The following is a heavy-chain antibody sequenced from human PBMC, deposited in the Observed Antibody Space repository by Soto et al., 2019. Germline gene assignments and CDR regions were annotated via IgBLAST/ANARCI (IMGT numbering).Heavy chain of an antibody. Sequence: QVQLQESGPGLVKPSQTLSLTCTVSGGSISSGGYYWSWIRQHPGKGLEWIGYIYYSGSTYYNPSLKSRVSISVDTSKNQFSLKLSSVTAADTAVYYCARDLRFRGFYGMDDWGQGTTVTVSS. J-gene: IGHJ6*02. D-gene: IGHD3-10*01. V-gene: IGHV4-31*03. CDR2: IYYSGST. CDR3: ARDLRFRGFYGMDD. CDR1: GGSISSGGYY.